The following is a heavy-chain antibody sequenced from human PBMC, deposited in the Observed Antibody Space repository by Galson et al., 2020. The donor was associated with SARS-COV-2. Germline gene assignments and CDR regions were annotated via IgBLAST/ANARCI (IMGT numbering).Heavy chain of an antibody. V-gene: IGHV4-30-4*08. J-gene: IGHJ3*02. CDR2: VYYSGST. CDR1: GGSISSGDYY. D-gene: IGHD3-16*01. Sequence: SETLSLTCTVSGGSISSGDYYWTWIRQSPQKGLEWIGYVYYSGSTHYIPSLRGRISISVDSSKNQFSLKLSSVTVADTAVYYCVRGDYDYVWGTYSLRAFDIWGQGTLVTVSS. CDR3: VRGDYDYVWGTYSLRAFDI.